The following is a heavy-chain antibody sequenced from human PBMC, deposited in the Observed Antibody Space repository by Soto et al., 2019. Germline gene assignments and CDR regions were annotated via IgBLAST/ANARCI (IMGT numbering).Heavy chain of an antibody. V-gene: IGHV4-59*08. Sequence: SETLSLTCTVSGGSISSYYWSWIRQPPGKGLEWIGYIYYSGGTNYNPSLKSRVTISVDRSKNQFSLKLNSVPAADTAVYYCARVKDCSTTSCYWVDYWGQGTLVTVSS. D-gene: IGHD2-2*01. CDR2: IYYSGGT. CDR1: GGSISSYY. J-gene: IGHJ4*02. CDR3: ARVKDCSTTSCYWVDY.